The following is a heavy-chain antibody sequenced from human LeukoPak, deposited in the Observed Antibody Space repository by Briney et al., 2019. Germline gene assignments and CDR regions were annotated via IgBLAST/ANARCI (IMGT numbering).Heavy chain of an antibody. D-gene: IGHD2-15*01. CDR2: INAGNGNT. CDR3: ARAMGGYCSGGSCYSYGMDV. CDR1: GGTFSSYA. V-gene: IGHV1-3*01. Sequence: ASVKVSCKASGGTFSSYAISWVRQAPGQRLEWMGWINAGNGNTKYSQKFQGRVTITRDTSASTAYMELSSLRSEDTAVYYCARAMGGYCSGGSCYSYGMDVWGQGTTVTVSS. J-gene: IGHJ6*02.